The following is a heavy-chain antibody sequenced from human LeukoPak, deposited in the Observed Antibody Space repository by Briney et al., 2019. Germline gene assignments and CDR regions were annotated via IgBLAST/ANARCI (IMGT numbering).Heavy chain of an antibody. Sequence: SETLSLTCTVSGGSISSSPYYWGWIRQPPGKGLEWIGNIYYSGSTYYNPSLKTRVTISVDTSKNQFSLKLTSVTAADTAVYFLAGKAIGECNWPRPLDYWGQGSLVTVSS. CDR3: AGKAIGECNWPRPLDY. CDR2: IYYSGST. V-gene: IGHV4-39*01. D-gene: IGHD2/OR15-2a*01. CDR1: GGSISSSPYY. J-gene: IGHJ4*02.